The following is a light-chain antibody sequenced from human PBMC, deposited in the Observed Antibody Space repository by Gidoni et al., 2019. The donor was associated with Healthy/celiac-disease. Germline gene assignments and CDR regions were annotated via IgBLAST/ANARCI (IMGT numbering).Light chain of an antibody. CDR1: PDISNY. Sequence: DIQMTQSPYSLSASVGDRVNITCQASPDISNYLNWYQQKPGKAPQLLIYDASNLETGVPSRFSGSGSGTDFTFTISSLQPEDIAIYYCQQYDNLPLTFGGGTKVEIK. CDR2: DAS. CDR3: QQYDNLPLT. J-gene: IGKJ4*01. V-gene: IGKV1-33*01.